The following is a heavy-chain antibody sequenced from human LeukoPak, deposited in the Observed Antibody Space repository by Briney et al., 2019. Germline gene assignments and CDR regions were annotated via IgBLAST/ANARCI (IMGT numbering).Heavy chain of an antibody. Sequence: GGSLRLSXAASGFTFSSYSMNWVRQAPGKGLEWISYISSSSSTMYYADSVKGRFTISRDNAKNSLYLQMNSLRDEDTAVYYCVRSDDYWGQGTLVTVSS. V-gene: IGHV3-48*02. J-gene: IGHJ4*02. D-gene: IGHD3-3*01. CDR1: GFTFSSYS. CDR2: ISSSSSTM. CDR3: VRSDDY.